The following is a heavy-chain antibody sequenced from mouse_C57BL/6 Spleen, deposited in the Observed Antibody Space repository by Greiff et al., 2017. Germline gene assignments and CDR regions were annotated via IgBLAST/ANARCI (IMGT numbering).Heavy chain of an antibody. CDR3: ARAGKGFAY. V-gene: IGHV3-6*01. Sequence: EVKLMESGPGLVKPSQSLSLTCSVTGYSITSGYYWNWIRQFPGNKLEWMGYISYDGSNNYNPSLKNRISITRDTSKNQFFLKLNSVTTEDTATXYCARAGKGFAYWGQGTLVTVSA. CDR2: ISYDGSN. CDR1: GYSITSGYY. J-gene: IGHJ3*01.